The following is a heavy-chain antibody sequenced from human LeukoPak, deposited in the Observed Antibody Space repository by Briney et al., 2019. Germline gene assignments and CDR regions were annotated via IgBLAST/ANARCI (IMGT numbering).Heavy chain of an antibody. Sequence: VASVKVSCKASGGTFSSYAISWVRQAPGQGLEWMGGIIPIFGTANYAQKFQGRVTITADESTSTAYMELSSLRSEDTAVYYCAREGTYYDSSGYYTLLDYWGQGTLVTVSS. D-gene: IGHD3-22*01. J-gene: IGHJ4*02. CDR2: IIPIFGTA. CDR1: GGTFSSYA. V-gene: IGHV1-69*13. CDR3: AREGTYYDSSGYYTLLDY.